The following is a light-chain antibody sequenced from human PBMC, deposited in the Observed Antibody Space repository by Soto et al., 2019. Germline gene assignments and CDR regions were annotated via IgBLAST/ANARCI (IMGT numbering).Light chain of an antibody. Sequence: EIVMTQSPATLSVSPGERATLSCRASQSVSSNLAWYQQKPGQAPRLLIYDASTRATGIPARFSGSGSGTEFTLTISNLQSEDFAVYYCQQYNNWPLTFGGGTNVEIK. V-gene: IGKV3-15*01. CDR3: QQYNNWPLT. CDR1: QSVSSN. J-gene: IGKJ4*01. CDR2: DAS.